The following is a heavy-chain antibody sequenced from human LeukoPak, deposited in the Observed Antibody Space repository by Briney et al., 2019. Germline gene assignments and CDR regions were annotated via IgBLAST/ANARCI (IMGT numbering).Heavy chain of an antibody. CDR3: VRDAPTGVYGMDV. CDR2: INPHSGDT. V-gene: IGHV1-2*02. J-gene: IGHJ6*02. CDR1: GYSFTYNH. Sequence: ASVKVSCKASGYSFTYNHIHWVRQAPGQGLEWMGWINPHSGDTNYTQKFQDRVTMIRDTSNRTVYMEVTRLRSDDTAVYYCVRDAPTGVYGMDVWGQGTTVTVPS. D-gene: IGHD1-1*01.